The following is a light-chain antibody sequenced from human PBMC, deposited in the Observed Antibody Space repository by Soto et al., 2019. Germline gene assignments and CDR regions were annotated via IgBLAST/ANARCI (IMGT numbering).Light chain of an antibody. J-gene: IGKJ1*01. V-gene: IGKV3-20*01. CDR2: GAS. Sequence: EIVLTQSPATLSLSPGERATLSCSASQSVSIYLAWYQQKPGQAPRLLTYGASNRATGIPDRFSGSGSGTDFTLTISRLEPEDFAVYYCQQYGSSGTFGQGIKVDI. CDR3: QQYGSSGT. CDR1: QSVSIY.